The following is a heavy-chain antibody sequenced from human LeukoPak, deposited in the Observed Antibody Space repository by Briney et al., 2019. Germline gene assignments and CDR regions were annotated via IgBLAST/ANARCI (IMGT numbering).Heavy chain of an antibody. V-gene: IGHV4-34*01. Sequence: SETLSLTCAVYGGSFSGYYWSWIRQPPGKGLEWIGEINHGGSTNYNPSLKSRATISVDTSKNQFSLKLSSVTAADTAVYYCARGRGSGTADSSGYYFYYYYGMDVWGQGTTVTVSS. CDR3: ARGRGSGTADSSGYYFYYYYGMDV. D-gene: IGHD3-22*01. CDR1: GGSFSGYY. J-gene: IGHJ6*02. CDR2: INHGGST.